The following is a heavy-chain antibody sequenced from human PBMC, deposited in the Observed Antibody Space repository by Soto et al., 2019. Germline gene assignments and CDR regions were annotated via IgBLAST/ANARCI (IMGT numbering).Heavy chain of an antibody. Sequence: ESVGGVVQPGRSLRLSCAASGFTFSSYAMHWVRQAPCKGLEWVAVISYDGSNKYYADSVKGRFTISRDNSKNTLYLQMNSLRAEDTAVYYCARDREGIVVVVAASDAFDIWGQGTMVTVSS. CDR1: GFTFSSYA. D-gene: IGHD2-15*01. CDR3: ARDREGIVVVVAASDAFDI. CDR2: ISYDGSNK. J-gene: IGHJ3*02. V-gene: IGHV3-30-3*01.